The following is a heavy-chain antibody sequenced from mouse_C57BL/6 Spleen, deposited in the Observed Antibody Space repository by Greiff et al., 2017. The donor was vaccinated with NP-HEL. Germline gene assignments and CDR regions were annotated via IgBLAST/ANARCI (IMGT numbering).Heavy chain of an antibody. CDR2: IDPEAGET. J-gene: IGHJ4*01. CDR1: GFNIKDYY. Sequence: VQLQQSGAELVKPGASVKLSCTASGFNIKDYYMHWVKQRTEQGLEWIGRIDPEAGETKYAPKFQGKATITADTSSNTAYLQLSSLTSEDTAVYYCAIRSSYNYAMDYWGQGTSVTVSS. V-gene: IGHV14-2*01. CDR3: AIRSSYNYAMDY. D-gene: IGHD1-1*01.